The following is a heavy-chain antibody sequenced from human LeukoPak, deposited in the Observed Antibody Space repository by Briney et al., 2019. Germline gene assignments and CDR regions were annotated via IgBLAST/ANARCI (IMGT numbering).Heavy chain of an antibody. D-gene: IGHD1-26*01. CDR1: GGSFSGYY. Sequence: PSETLSLTCAVYGGSFSGYYWSWTRQPPGKGLEWIGEINHSGSTNYNPSLKSRVTISVDTSKNQFSLKLSSVTAADTAVYYCARGLKSGSYAPIGYWGQGTLVTVSS. CDR3: ARGLKSGSYAPIGY. V-gene: IGHV4-34*01. CDR2: INHSGST. J-gene: IGHJ4*02.